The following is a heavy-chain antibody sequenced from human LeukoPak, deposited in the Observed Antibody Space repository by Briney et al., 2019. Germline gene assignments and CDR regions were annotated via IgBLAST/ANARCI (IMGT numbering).Heavy chain of an antibody. CDR3: AKDRQTITIFGVVNTPRANFDY. Sequence: PGGSLRLSCAASGFSFSRYDIHWVRQAPGKGLEGVAFIRYDGSNKNYADSVKGRFTISRDNFKSTVYLQRNSLRAEERAVYYCAKDRQTITIFGVVNTPRANFDYWGQGTLVTVSS. J-gene: IGHJ4*02. CDR2: IRYDGSNK. D-gene: IGHD3-3*01. V-gene: IGHV3-30*02. CDR1: GFSFSRYD.